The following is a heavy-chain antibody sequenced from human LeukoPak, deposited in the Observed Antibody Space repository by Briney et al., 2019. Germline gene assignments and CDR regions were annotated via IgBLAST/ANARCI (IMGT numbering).Heavy chain of an antibody. CDR1: GYSFTNYW. CDR2: IYPGDSDT. J-gene: IGHJ3*02. CDR3: ARRDFYDSSGHAFDI. D-gene: IGHD3-22*01. V-gene: IGHV5-51*01. Sequence: GESLKISCKGSGYSFTNYWIGWVRQMPGKGLEWMGIIYPGDSDTRYSPSFQGQVTISADKSISTAYLQWSSLKASDTAMYYCARRDFYDSSGHAFDIWGQGTMVTVSS.